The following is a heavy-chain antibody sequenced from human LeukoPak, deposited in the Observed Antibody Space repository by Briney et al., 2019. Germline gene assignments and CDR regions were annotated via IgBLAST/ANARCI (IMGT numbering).Heavy chain of an antibody. CDR1: GFTFSSYA. V-gene: IGHV3-23*01. CDR2: ISGSGGST. J-gene: IGHJ4*02. Sequence: PGGSLRLSCAASGFTFSSYAMSWVRQAPGKGLEWVSAISGSGGSTYYADSVKGRFTISRDNSKNTLYLQMNSLRAEDTAVYYCAKAVFRSSFGYYFDYWGQGTLVTVSS. CDR3: AKAVFRSSFGYYFDY. D-gene: IGHD3-16*01.